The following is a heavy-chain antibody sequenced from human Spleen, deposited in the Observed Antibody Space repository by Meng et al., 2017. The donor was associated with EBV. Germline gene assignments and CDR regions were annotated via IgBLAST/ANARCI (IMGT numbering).Heavy chain of an antibody. CDR1: GDSISGSTYY. D-gene: IGHD6-13*01. V-gene: IGHV4-39*07. CDR2: INFGGRI. J-gene: IGHJ5*02. Sequence: QPQESGPGRVKPSETLSLTCSVSGDSISGSTYYWDWIRQPPGKGLEWIASINFGGRIYYNPSLKSRVTISVDTSKNQFSLKLRSVTAADTAVYYCAREDNSSFDPWGQGTLVTVSS. CDR3: AREDNSSFDP.